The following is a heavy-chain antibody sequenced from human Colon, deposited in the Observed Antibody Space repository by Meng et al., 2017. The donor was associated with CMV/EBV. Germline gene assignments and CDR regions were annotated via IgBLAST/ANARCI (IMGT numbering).Heavy chain of an antibody. D-gene: IGHD1-1*01. J-gene: IGHJ4*02. CDR2: IYYSGST. CDR1: GGSISSGGYY. CDR3: ARNGVPGVPVVFLDY. Sequence: LSLSCTVSGGSISSGGYYWSWIRQPPGKGLEWIGYIYYSGSTYYNPSLKSRVTISVDTSKNQFSLKLSSVTAADTAVYYCARNGVPGVPVVFLDYWGQGTLVTVSS. V-gene: IGHV4-31*03.